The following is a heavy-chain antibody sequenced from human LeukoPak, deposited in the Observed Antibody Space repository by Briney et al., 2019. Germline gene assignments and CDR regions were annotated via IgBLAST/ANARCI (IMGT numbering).Heavy chain of an antibody. CDR3: ARGIAAAGNYYYYGMDV. D-gene: IGHD6-13*01. J-gene: IGHJ6*02. CDR1: GYTFTSYG. CDR2: ISAYNGNT. Sequence: GASVKVSCKASGYTFTSYGISWVRQAPGQGLEWMGWISAYNGNTNYAQKFQGRVTITRDTSASTAYMELSSLRSEDTAVYYCARGIAAAGNYYYYGMDVWGQGTTVTVSS. V-gene: IGHV1-18*01.